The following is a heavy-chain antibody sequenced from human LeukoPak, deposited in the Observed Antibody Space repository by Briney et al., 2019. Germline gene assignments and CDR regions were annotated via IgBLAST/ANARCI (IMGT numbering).Heavy chain of an antibody. V-gene: IGHV4-39*01. J-gene: IGHJ6*02. Sequence: SETLSLTCTVSGGSISSSSYYWGWIRQPPGKGLEWIGSIYYSGSTYYNPSLKSRVTISVDTSKNQFSLELSSVTAADTAVYYCARRIAVAGTSYYYYGMDVWGQGTTVTVSS. D-gene: IGHD6-19*01. CDR1: GGSISSSSYY. CDR2: IYYSGST. CDR3: ARRIAVAGTSYYYYGMDV.